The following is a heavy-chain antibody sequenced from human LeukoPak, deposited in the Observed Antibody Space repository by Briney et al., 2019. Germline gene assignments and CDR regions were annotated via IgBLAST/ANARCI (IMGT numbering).Heavy chain of an antibody. V-gene: IGHV3-23*01. D-gene: IGHD6-13*01. CDR3: ATDQTAGAIDY. J-gene: IGHJ4*02. CDR1: GFTFSSYA. CDR2: ISGSGGST. Sequence: PGGSPRLACAASGFTFSSYAMSWVRQAPGKGLEWVSAISGSGGSTYYADSVKGRFTISRDNSKNTLYLQMNSLRAEDTAVDYCATDQTAGAIDYWGQGTLATVSS.